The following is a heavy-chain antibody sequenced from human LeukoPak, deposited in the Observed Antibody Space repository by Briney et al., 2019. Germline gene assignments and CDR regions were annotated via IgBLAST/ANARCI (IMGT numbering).Heavy chain of an antibody. CDR2: IIPVFGTA. CDR1: GRTFSSYA. Sequence: SVKVSCKASGRTFSSYAISWVRQAPGQGLEWMGGIIPVFGTANYAQKFQGRVTITTDESTSTAYMELSSLRSEDTAVYYCARAWAACGGDCYTLFGFDYWGQGTLVTVSS. V-gene: IGHV1-69*05. J-gene: IGHJ4*02. D-gene: IGHD2-21*02. CDR3: ARAWAACGGDCYTLFGFDY.